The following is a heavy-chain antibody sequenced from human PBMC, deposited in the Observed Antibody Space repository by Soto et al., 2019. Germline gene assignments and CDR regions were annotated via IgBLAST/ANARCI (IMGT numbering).Heavy chain of an antibody. V-gene: IGHV4-30-4*01. CDR1: GGSISSGDYY. Sequence: SETLSLTCTVYGGSISSGDYYWSWIRRPPGKGLEWIGYIYYSGSTYHNPSLKSRVTISVDTSKNQFSLKLSSVTAADTAVYYCASSIIVILTSNSFDPWCQGTLGTVSS. J-gene: IGHJ5*02. CDR2: IYYSGST. CDR3: ASSIIVILTSNSFDP. D-gene: IGHD3-10*01.